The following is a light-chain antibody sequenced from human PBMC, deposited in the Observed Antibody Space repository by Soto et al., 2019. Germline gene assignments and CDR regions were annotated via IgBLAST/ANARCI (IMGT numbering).Light chain of an antibody. J-gene: IGLJ2*01. Sequence: QSALTQPPSASGSPGQSVTISCTRTSSDVGGYDYVSWYQQHPGKVPKLMIYEVNKRPSGVPDRFSGSKSGNTASLTVSGLQTEDEADYYCSSYAVSDSLVFGGGTKLTVL. V-gene: IGLV2-8*01. CDR1: SSDVGGYDY. CDR2: EVN. CDR3: SSYAVSDSLV.